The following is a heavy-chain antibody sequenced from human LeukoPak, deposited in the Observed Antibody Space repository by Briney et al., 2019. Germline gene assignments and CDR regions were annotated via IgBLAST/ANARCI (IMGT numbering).Heavy chain of an antibody. Sequence: HPGVSLRLSCAASGFTVSAYAMAWVRQAPGKGLEWVSTIYDDNTYYADAVRGQFTISRDNSKSTLFLQMRSLRVEDTAIYYCAKDADWRPAADWGQGTLVIVSS. D-gene: IGHD2-2*01. CDR3: AKDADWRPAAD. CDR1: GFTVSAYA. V-gene: IGHV3-23*01. J-gene: IGHJ4*02. CDR2: IYDDNT.